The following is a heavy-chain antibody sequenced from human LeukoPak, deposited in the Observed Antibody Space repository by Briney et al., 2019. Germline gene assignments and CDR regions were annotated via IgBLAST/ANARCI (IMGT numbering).Heavy chain of an antibody. Sequence: ASVKVSCKVSGYTLTELSMHWVRQAPGKGLEWMGGFDPEDGETIYAQKFQGRVTLTEDTSTDTAYMELSSLRSEDTAVYYCAALIFGVSAFDIWGQGTMVTVSS. CDR2: FDPEDGET. V-gene: IGHV1-24*01. CDR1: GYTLTELS. CDR3: AALIFGVSAFDI. D-gene: IGHD3-3*01. J-gene: IGHJ3*02.